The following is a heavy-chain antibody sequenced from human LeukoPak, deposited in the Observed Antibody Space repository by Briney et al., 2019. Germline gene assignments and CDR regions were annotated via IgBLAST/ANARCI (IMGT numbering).Heavy chain of an antibody. J-gene: IGHJ6*04. V-gene: IGHV3-13*05. CDR2: IGTAGDP. D-gene: IGHD2-8*01. CDR3: ARANLMFWRMDV. CDR1: GFTFSSYD. Sequence: QSGGSLRLSCAASGFTFSSYDMHWVGQATGKGLEWVSAIGTAGDPYYPGSVKGRFTISRENAKNSLYLQMNSLRAGDTAVYYCARANLMFWRMDVWGKGTTVTVSS.